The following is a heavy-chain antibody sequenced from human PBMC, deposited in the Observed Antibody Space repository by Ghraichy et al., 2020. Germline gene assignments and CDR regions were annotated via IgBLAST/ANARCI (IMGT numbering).Heavy chain of an antibody. CDR1: GFTFSSYW. CDR2: INSDGSST. D-gene: IGHD5-18*01. V-gene: IGHV3-74*01. Sequence: GSLRLSCAASGFTFSSYWMHWVRQAPGKGLVWVSRINSDGSSTSYADSVKGRFTISRDNAKNTLYLQMNSLRAEDTAVYYCARSVDTAMVKAWRGSDWYFDLWGRGTLVTVSS. J-gene: IGHJ2*01. CDR3: ARSVDTAMVKAWRGSDWYFDL.